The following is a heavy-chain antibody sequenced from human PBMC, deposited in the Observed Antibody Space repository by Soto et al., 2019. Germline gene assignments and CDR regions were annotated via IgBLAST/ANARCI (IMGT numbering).Heavy chain of an antibody. D-gene: IGHD3-3*01. J-gene: IGHJ4*02. CDR2: MNPNSGNT. V-gene: IGHV1-8*01. CDR3: ARGRTYYDFWSGYYSY. CDR1: GYTFTSYD. Sequence: QVQLVQSGAEVKKPGASVKVSCKDSGYTFTSYDINWVRQATGQGLEWMGWMNPNSGNTGYAQKFQGRVTMTRNTSISTAYMELSSLRSEDTAVYYCARGRTYYDFWSGYYSYWGQGTLVTVSS.